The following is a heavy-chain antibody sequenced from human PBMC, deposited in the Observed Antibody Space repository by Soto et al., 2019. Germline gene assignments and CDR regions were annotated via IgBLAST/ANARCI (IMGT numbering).Heavy chain of an antibody. CDR1: GGSFSGYY. D-gene: IGHD3-3*01. Sequence: SETLSLTCAVYGGSFSGYYWSWIRQPPGKGLEWIGYIYHSGSTYYNPSLKSRVTISVDRSKNQFSLKLSSVTAADTAVYYCARGDYDFWSGYYTLNWFDPWGQGTLVTVSS. V-gene: IGHV4-34*01. CDR3: ARGDYDFWSGYYTLNWFDP. CDR2: IYHSGST. J-gene: IGHJ5*02.